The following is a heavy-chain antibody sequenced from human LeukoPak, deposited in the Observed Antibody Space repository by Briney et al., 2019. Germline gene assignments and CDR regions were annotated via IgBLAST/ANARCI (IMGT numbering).Heavy chain of an antibody. Sequence: ASVKVSCKASGYTFTGYYMHWVRQAPGQGLEWMGWINPNSGGTNYAQKFQGRVTMTRDTSISTAYMELSRLRSDDTAVYYCARWDGGYYYDSSGYSDYWGQGTLVTVSS. V-gene: IGHV1-2*02. CDR1: GYTFTGYY. CDR2: INPNSGGT. D-gene: IGHD3-22*01. J-gene: IGHJ4*02. CDR3: ARWDGGYYYDSSGYSDY.